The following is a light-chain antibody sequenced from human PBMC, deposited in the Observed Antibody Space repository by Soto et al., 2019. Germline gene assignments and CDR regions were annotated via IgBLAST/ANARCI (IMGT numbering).Light chain of an antibody. V-gene: IGKV3-20*01. Sequence: EIVLTQSPGTLSLSPGERATLSCRASQSVSSNFLAWYQQKPGQAPRLLISGASSSATGIPDRFSGSGSGTDFTLTSSCLQSEDFGVEYCQQNNNWPSYTLGQGTKLEIK. J-gene: IGKJ2*01. CDR3: QQNNNWPSYT. CDR2: GAS. CDR1: QSVSSNF.